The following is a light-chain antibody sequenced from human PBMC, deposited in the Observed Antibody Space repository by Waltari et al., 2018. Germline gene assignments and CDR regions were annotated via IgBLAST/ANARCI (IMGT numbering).Light chain of an antibody. CDR3: AAWDDSLNGRWV. CDR1: SSNVGSNV. V-gene: IGLV1-44*01. J-gene: IGLJ2*01. CDR2: RND. Sequence: QSEMSQPPSVSGTPGQTVTISCSGRSSNVGSNVVNWYQQLPGTAPKLLIYRNDQRPSGVPDRFSGSKAGTSAALAISGLQSEDEADYYCAAWDDSLNGRWVVGAGTKLTVL.